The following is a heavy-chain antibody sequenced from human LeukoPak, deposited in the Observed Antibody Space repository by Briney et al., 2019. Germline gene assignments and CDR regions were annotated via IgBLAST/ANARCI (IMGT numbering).Heavy chain of an antibody. Sequence: SETLSLTCTVSGGSISSYYWSWIRQPPGKGLEWIGYIYTSGSTNYNPPLKSRVTISVDTSKNQFSLKLSSVTAADTAVYYCARHNLDRWIPYYFDYWGQGTLVTVSS. V-gene: IGHV4-4*09. CDR3: ARHNLDRWIPYYFDY. CDR1: GGSISSYY. D-gene: IGHD4-23*01. J-gene: IGHJ4*02. CDR2: IYTSGST.